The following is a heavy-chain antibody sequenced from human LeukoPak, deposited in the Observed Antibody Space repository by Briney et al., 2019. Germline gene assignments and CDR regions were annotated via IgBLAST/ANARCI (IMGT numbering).Heavy chain of an antibody. CDR3: AKEGGASRFDY. CDR2: ISSSSSYK. V-gene: IGHV3-21*01. J-gene: IGHJ4*02. CDR1: EFTFSNYN. D-gene: IGHD5-12*01. Sequence: PGGSLRLSCAASEFTFSNYNMDWVRQAPGKGLEWLSSISSSSSYKYYADSVKGRFTITRDNAKNTLYLQMNSLRAEDTAVYYCAKEGGASRFDYWGQGTLVTVSS.